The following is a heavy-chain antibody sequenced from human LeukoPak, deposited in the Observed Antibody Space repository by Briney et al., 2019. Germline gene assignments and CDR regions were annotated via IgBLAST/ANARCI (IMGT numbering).Heavy chain of an antibody. CDR1: GGTFSSYT. Sequence: ASVKVSCKASGGTFSSYTISWVRQAPGQGLEWMGRIIPILGIANYAQKFQGRVTITADKSTSTAYMELSSLRSEDTAVYYCARERVDSSGHRFDYWGQGTLVTVSS. D-gene: IGHD3-22*01. V-gene: IGHV1-69*04. CDR3: ARERVDSSGHRFDY. J-gene: IGHJ4*02. CDR2: IIPILGIA.